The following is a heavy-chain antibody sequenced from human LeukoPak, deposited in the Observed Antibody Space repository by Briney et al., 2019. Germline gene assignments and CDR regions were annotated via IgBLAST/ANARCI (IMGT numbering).Heavy chain of an antibody. V-gene: IGHV4-59*01. J-gene: IGHJ4*02. Sequence: SETLSLTCAVYGGSFSGYYWSWIRQPPGKGLEWIGYIYYSGSTNYNPSLKSRVTISVDTSKNQFSLKLSSVTAADTAVYYCARSSGIVVVPAAYYDYWGQGTLVTVSS. D-gene: IGHD2-2*01. CDR1: GGSFSGYY. CDR2: IYYSGST. CDR3: ARSSGIVVVPAAYYDY.